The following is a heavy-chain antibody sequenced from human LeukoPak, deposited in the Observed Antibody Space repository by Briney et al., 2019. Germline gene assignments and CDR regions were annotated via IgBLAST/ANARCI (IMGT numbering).Heavy chain of an antibody. CDR1: GFTFSSYA. J-gene: IGHJ4*02. Sequence: SGGSLGLSCAASGFTFSSYAMSWVRQAPGKGLEWVSAISGSGGSTYYADSVKGRFTISRDNSKNTLYLQMNSLRAEDTAVYYCAKEETMSTVTTYCDYWGQGTLVTVSS. CDR3: AKEETMSTVTTYCDY. V-gene: IGHV3-23*01. CDR2: ISGSGGST. D-gene: IGHD4-17*01.